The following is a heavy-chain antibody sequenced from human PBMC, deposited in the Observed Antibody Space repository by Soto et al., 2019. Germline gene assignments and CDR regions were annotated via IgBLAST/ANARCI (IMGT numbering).Heavy chain of an antibody. CDR2: ISSSSSTI. Sequence: GGSLRLSCAASGFTFSSYSMNWVRQAPGKGLEWVSYISSSSSTIYYADSVKGRFTISRDNAKNSLYLQMNSLRAEDTAVYYFARVEGYCSGGSCNDAFDIWGQGTMVTVSS. CDR3: ARVEGYCSGGSCNDAFDI. D-gene: IGHD2-15*01. J-gene: IGHJ3*02. V-gene: IGHV3-48*01. CDR1: GFTFSSYS.